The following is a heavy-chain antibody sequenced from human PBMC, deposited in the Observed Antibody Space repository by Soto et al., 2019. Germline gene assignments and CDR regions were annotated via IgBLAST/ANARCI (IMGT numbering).Heavy chain of an antibody. CDR1: GGSVSSGSYY. Sequence: SETLSLTCTVSGGSVSSGSYYWSWIRQPPGKGLEWIGYIYYSGSTNYNPSLKSRVTISVDTSKNQFSLKLSSVTAADTAVYYCARGHPPHDSSGYYYSYYFDYWGQGTLVSVSS. D-gene: IGHD3-22*01. V-gene: IGHV4-61*01. CDR2: IYYSGST. CDR3: ARGHPPHDSSGYYYSYYFDY. J-gene: IGHJ4*02.